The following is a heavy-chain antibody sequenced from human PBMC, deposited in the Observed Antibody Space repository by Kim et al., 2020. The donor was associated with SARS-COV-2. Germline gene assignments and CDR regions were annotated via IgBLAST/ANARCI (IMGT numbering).Heavy chain of an antibody. J-gene: IGHJ4*02. D-gene: IGHD3-10*01. CDR3: ASSDYYGSGIDY. V-gene: IGHV4-31*02. Sequence: YYNPSLKSRVTISVDTSKNQFSLKLSSVTAADTAVYYCASSDYYGSGIDYWGQGTLVTVSS.